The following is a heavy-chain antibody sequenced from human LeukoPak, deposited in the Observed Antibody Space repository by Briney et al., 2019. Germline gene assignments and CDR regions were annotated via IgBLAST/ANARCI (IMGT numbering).Heavy chain of an antibody. CDR1: GFTFSSYN. J-gene: IGHJ6*03. CDR3: ARLRYHDFWSGYWKYYYYMDV. Sequence: GGSLRLSCAASGFTFSSYNMNWVRQAPGKGLEWVLSITSGSRYINYADSVKGRFTISRDNAKNSLYLQMNSLRAEDTAVYYCARLRYHDFWSGYWKYYYYMDVWGKGTPVTVSS. CDR2: ITSGSRYI. D-gene: IGHD3-3*01. V-gene: IGHV3-21*01.